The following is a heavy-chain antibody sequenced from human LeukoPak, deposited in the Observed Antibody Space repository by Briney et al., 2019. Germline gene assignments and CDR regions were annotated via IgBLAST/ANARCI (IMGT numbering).Heavy chain of an antibody. CDR1: GGSISSGGYY. Sequence: PSETPSLTCTVSGGSISSGGYYWSWIRQHPGKGLEWIGYIYYSGSTYYNPSLKSRVTISVDTSKNQFSLKLSSVTAADTAVYYCARQNLLRDFDYWGQGTLVTVSS. CDR3: ARQNLLRDFDY. D-gene: IGHD3-22*01. J-gene: IGHJ4*02. V-gene: IGHV4-31*03. CDR2: IYYSGST.